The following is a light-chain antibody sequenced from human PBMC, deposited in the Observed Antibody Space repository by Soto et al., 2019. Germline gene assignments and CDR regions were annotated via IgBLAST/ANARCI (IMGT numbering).Light chain of an antibody. CDR3: LQRSDWPST. J-gene: IGKJ4*01. Sequence: EIVLTQSPATLSLSPGERATLSCRASQSVSSYLAWYQQKPGQAPRLLIYDASNRATGIPARFSGSGSGTDFTLTNSSLEPDDFAVYYCLQRSDWPSTFDGGTKVQIK. CDR2: DAS. V-gene: IGKV3-11*01. CDR1: QSVSSY.